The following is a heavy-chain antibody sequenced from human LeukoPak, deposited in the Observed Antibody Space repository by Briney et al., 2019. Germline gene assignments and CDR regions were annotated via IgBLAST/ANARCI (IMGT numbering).Heavy chain of an antibody. CDR2: ISSSGGST. Sequence: GGSLRLSCAASGFTFSSYAMSWVRQAPGKGLEWVSAISSSGGSTYSAQSAKARFHTSRDNSKHPLYMQMNSLRAEDTAVYYCANSGSYLGGNDAFDIWGQGKMVTVSS. J-gene: IGHJ3*02. CDR1: GFTFSSYA. D-gene: IGHD1-26*01. V-gene: IGHV3-23*01. CDR3: ANSGSYLGGNDAFDI.